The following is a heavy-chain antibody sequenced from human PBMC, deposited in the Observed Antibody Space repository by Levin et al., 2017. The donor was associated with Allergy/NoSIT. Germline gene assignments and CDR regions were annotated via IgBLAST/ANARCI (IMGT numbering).Heavy chain of an antibody. CDR3: ARLCGLNSGNCDY. J-gene: IGHJ4*02. D-gene: IGHD3-10*01. V-gene: IGHV3-66*04. Sequence: PGGSLRLSCAASGVTVSSNYMSWVRQAPGKGLEWVSVIYSGGGTYYADSVKGRFTISRDISKNTLYLQMNSLRAEDTAVYYCARLCGLNSGNCDYWGQGTLVTVSS. CDR1: GVTVSSNY. CDR2: IYSGGGT.